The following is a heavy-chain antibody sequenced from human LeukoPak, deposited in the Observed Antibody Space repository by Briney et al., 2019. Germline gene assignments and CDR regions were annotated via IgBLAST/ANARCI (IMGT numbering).Heavy chain of an antibody. CDR1: GFTFSSYS. CDR2: ISSSSSII. D-gene: IGHD3-10*01. V-gene: IGHV3-48*01. J-gene: IGHJ4*02. CDR3: ATTSSVVVRGDTFDY. Sequence: QPGGSLRLSCAASGFTFSSYSMNWVRQAPGKGLEWVSYISSSSSIIYYADSVKGRFTISRDNSKNTLYLQMNSLRAEDTAVYYCATTSSVVVRGDTFDYWGQGTLVTVSS.